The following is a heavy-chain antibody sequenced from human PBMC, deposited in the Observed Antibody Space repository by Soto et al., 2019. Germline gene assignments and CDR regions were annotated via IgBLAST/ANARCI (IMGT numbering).Heavy chain of an antibody. V-gene: IGHV1-8*01. CDR1: GYTFTSYD. J-gene: IGHJ3*02. Sequence: QVQLVQSRAEVKKPGASVKVSCKASGYTFTSYDINWVRQATGQGLEWMGWMNPNSGNTGYAQKFQGRVTMTRNTSISTAYMELSSLRSEDTAVYYCARGREQWLVRGDAFDIWGQGTMVTVSS. D-gene: IGHD6-19*01. CDR3: ARGREQWLVRGDAFDI. CDR2: MNPNSGNT.